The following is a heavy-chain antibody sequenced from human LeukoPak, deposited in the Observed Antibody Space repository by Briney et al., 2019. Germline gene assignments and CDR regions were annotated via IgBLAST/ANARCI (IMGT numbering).Heavy chain of an antibody. D-gene: IGHD4-17*01. CDR2: ISGSGGST. CDR1: GFTFSSYG. V-gene: IGHV3-23*01. CDR3: ANGGDYEGVDDAFDI. J-gene: IGHJ3*02. Sequence: GGSLRLSCAASGFTFSSYGMHWVRQAPGKGLEWVSAISGSGGSTYYADSVKGRFTISRDNSKNTLYLQMNSLRAEDTAVYYCANGGDYEGVDDAFDIWGQGTMVTVSS.